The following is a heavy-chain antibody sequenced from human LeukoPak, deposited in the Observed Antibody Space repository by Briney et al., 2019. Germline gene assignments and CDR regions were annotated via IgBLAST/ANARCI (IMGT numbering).Heavy chain of an antibody. CDR2: TYYRSRWYN. CDR1: GDSVSNNSGL. D-gene: IGHD1-26*01. CDR3: ARESYGSYGIRD. V-gene: IGHV6-1*01. J-gene: IGHJ3*01. Sequence: SQTLSLTCAISGDSVSNNSGLWGWIRQSPSRGLEWLGRTYYRSRWYNDYAVSVKSRITINPDTSRNQFSLQLNSVTPEDTAVYYCARESYGSYGIRDWGQGTMVTVSS.